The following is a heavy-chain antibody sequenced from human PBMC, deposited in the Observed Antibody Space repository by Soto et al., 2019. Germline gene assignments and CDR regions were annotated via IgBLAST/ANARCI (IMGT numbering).Heavy chain of an antibody. CDR2: IWYDGSNK. D-gene: IGHD2-2*01. Sequence: PEGSLXLSCAAYGFTFSSYFMHWVRQAPGKGLEWVAVIWYDGSNKYYADSVKGRFTISRDNSKNTLYLQMNSLRAEDTAVYYCSCYDSSEENHWGQGTLVSVSS. V-gene: IGHV3-33*01. CDR3: SCYDSSEENH. CDR1: GFTFSSYF. J-gene: IGHJ4*02.